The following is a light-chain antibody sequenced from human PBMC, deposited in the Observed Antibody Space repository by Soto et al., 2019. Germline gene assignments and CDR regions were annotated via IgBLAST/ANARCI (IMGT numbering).Light chain of an antibody. CDR2: DVS. CDR3: SSYTTSNTRQIV. CDR1: SSDVGGYNY. J-gene: IGLJ1*01. V-gene: IGLV2-14*01. Sequence: QSALTQPASVSGSPGXSITISCTGTSSDVGGYNYVSWYQQHPGKAPKFMIYDVSNRPSGVSNRFSGSKSGNTASLTISGLQAEDEADYYCSSYTTSNTRQIVFGTGTKLTVL.